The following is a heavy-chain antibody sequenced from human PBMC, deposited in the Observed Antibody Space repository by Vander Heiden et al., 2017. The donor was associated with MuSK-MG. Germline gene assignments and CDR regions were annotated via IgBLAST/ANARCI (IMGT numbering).Heavy chain of an antibody. Sequence: QVQLQESGPGLVKPSGTLSLTCAVSGGSISSSNWWSWVRQPPGKGLEWIGEIYHRGSTNDNPSLKSRVTISGDKSKNQLSMKMRSVTAADTAVDDCANGWNAFDIWGQGTMVTVSS. CDR2: IYHRGST. J-gene: IGHJ3*02. CDR1: GGSISSSNW. V-gene: IGHV4-4*02. D-gene: IGHD2-15*01. CDR3: ANGWNAFDI.